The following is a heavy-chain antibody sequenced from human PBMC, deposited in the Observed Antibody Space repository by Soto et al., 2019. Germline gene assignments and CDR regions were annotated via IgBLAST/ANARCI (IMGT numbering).Heavy chain of an antibody. CDR1: GYTFTSHW. CDR3: GRLEWLPLAAWFAP. CDR2: IYPGDSDT. J-gene: IGHJ5*02. D-gene: IGHD3-3*01. Sequence: GESLKISCMGSGYTFTSHWIGWVRQMPGKGLEWMGIIYPGDSDTRYSPSFQGQVTISADKSINTAYLQWSSLKASDTAIYYCGRLEWLPLAAWFAPWGQGTLVTVSS. V-gene: IGHV5-51*01.